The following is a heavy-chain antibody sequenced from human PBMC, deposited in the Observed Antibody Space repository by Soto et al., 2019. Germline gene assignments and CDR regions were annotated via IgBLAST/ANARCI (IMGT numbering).Heavy chain of an antibody. CDR1: GGTXTSYA. CDR3: ASGRTGTPYYFDY. D-gene: IGHD1-1*01. Sequence: SXKVSFKASGGTXTSYAISLVRQAPGQGLEWIGGIIPIFGTANYAKKLQGRVTITADESKRTAYMELSSLSSEYTDVYYCASGRTGTPYYFDYWGQGTLGTVSS. V-gene: IGHV1-69*13. CDR2: IIPIFGTA. J-gene: IGHJ4*02.